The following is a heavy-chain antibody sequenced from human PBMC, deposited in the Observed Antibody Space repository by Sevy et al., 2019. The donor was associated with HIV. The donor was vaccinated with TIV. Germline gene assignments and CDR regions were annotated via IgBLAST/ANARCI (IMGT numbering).Heavy chain of an antibody. CDR3: ARESIGATGDFDY. Sequence: SETLSLTCTVSGGSMNNYFWSWIRQPPGKRLEWIGYMYYSGSTNYTPSLKSRVTISLDTSRNQFSLKLRSVTAAGTAVYYCARESIGATGDFDYWGQGTLVTVSS. J-gene: IGHJ4*02. V-gene: IGHV4-59*01. CDR1: GGSMNNYF. D-gene: IGHD6-25*01. CDR2: MYYSGST.